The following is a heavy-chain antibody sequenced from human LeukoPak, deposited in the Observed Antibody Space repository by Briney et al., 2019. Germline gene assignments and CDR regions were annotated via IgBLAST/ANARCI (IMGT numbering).Heavy chain of an antibody. Sequence: EPLSLPCTVSGDSVSSGGYYWSWIRQPPGKGLEWIGYIYYSGSTNYNPSLKSRVTISVDTSKNEFSLKLSSVTAADTAVYYCARQGKSHFDYWGQGTLVTVSS. J-gene: IGHJ4*02. CDR1: GDSVSSGGYY. CDR3: ARQGKSHFDY. CDR2: IYYSGST. V-gene: IGHV4-61*08.